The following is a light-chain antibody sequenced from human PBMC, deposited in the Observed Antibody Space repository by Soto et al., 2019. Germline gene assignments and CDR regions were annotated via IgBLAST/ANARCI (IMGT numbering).Light chain of an antibody. V-gene: IGKV1-6*01. CDR3: LQDYNYHRT. J-gene: IGKJ2*01. Sequence: IQMTPSPSSLSASVGDRVAITCRASQGIRNDLGWYQQKPGKAPKLLIYAASSLQSGVPSRFSGSGSGTDVTLTISSLQPEDFATYYCLQDYNYHRTFGQGNKVDSK. CDR2: AAS. CDR1: QGIRND.